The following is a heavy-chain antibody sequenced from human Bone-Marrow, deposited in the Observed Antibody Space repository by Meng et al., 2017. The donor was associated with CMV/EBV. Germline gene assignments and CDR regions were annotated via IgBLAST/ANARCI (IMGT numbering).Heavy chain of an antibody. CDR3: ATSSGTYRDYYYGMDV. J-gene: IGHJ6*02. D-gene: IGHD1-26*01. V-gene: IGHV5-51*01. Sequence: GESLKISCKGSGYTFTTFWITWVRQMPGKGLEWMGVTHPGDSDTTYSPTFEGQVTFSADKSSNTAYLQWSSLKASDTAMYYCATSSGTYRDYYYGMDVWGQGTTVTVSS. CDR2: THPGDSDT. CDR1: GYTFTTFW.